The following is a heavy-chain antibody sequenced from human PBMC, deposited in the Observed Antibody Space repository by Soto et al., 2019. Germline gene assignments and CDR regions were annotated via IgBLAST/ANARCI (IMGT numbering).Heavy chain of an antibody. J-gene: IGHJ5*02. CDR3: ARAGTDFWSGRESRGWFDP. Sequence: SETLSLTCAVYGGSFSGYYWSWIRQPPGKGLEWIGEINHSGSTNYNPSLKSRVTISVDTSKNQFSLKLSSVTAADTAVYYCARAGTDFWSGRESRGWFDPWGQGTLVTVSS. CDR1: GGSFSGYY. V-gene: IGHV4-34*01. D-gene: IGHD3-3*01. CDR2: INHSGST.